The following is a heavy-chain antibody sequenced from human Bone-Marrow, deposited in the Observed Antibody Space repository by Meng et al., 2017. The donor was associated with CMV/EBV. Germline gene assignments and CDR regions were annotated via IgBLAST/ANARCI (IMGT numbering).Heavy chain of an antibody. J-gene: IGHJ4*02. CDR3: TTEVSSGFDY. CDR1: AFTFSTAC. V-gene: IGHV3-15*01. D-gene: IGHD6-19*01. Sequence: FAASAFTFSTACLSWVRPAPGTGLEWVGRVKSKTDGATTDYAAPVQDRFTISRDDSKNTLYLQMNGLKTEDTAVYYCTTEVSSGFDYWGQGALVTVSS. CDR2: VKSKTDGATT.